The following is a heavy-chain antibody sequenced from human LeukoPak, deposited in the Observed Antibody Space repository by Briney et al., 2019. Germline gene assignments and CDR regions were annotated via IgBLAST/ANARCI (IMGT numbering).Heavy chain of an antibody. J-gene: IGHJ4*02. CDR2: IYYSGST. D-gene: IGHD1-7*01. CDR3: ARVGDWNYWISLFDY. Sequence: SETLSLTCTVSGGSISSISYYWGWIRQPPGKGLEWIGSIYYSGSTYYTPSLKSRVTISVDTSKNQFSLKLSSVTAADTAVYYCARVGDWNYWISLFDYWGQGTLVTVSS. CDR1: GGSISSISYY. V-gene: IGHV4-39*07.